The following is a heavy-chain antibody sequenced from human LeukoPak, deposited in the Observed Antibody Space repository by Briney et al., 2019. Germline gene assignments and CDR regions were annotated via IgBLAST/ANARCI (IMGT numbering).Heavy chain of an antibody. CDR2: INHSGST. V-gene: IGHV4-34*01. Sequence: TSETLSLTCAVYGGSFSGYYWSWIRQPPGKGLEWIGEINHSGSTNYDPSLKSRVTISVDTSKNKFSLKLSSVTAAGTAVYYCVKESPGWFDPWGQGTLVTVSS. CDR3: VKESPGWFDP. J-gene: IGHJ5*02. CDR1: GGSFSGYY. D-gene: IGHD7-27*01.